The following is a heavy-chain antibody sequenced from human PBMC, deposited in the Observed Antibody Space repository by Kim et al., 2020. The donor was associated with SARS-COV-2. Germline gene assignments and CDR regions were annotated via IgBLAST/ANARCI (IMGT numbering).Heavy chain of an antibody. J-gene: IGHJ4*02. CDR2: IVVGSGNT. CDR1: GFTFTSPA. Sequence: SVKVSCKASGFTFTSPAMQWVRQARGQRLEGIGWIVVGSGNTNYAQKFQERVTITKDMSTSTAYMELSSLRSEDTAVYYCAAELAIAAAGSPMYFDYWGQGTLVTVSS. V-gene: IGHV1-58*02. CDR3: AAELAIAAAGSPMYFDY. D-gene: IGHD6-13*01.